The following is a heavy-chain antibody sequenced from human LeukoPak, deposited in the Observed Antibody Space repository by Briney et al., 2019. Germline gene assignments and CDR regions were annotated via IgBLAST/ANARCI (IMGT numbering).Heavy chain of an antibody. D-gene: IGHD3-9*01. CDR2: INAGNGKT. Sequence: ASVKVSCKASGFTFTNYAIQWVRQAPRQRLEWMGWINAGNGKTKYSQKFQGRVTMTRNTSISTAYMELSSLRSEDTAVYYCARILRYFDWLLGDYYGMDVWGQGTTVTVSS. J-gene: IGHJ6*02. CDR1: GFTFTNYA. V-gene: IGHV1-3*01. CDR3: ARILRYFDWLLGDYYGMDV.